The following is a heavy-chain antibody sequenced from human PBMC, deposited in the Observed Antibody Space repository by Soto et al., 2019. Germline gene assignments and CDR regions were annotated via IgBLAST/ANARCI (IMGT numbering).Heavy chain of an antibody. Sequence: EVQLVESGGGLVKPGGSLRLSCAASGFTFSSYSMNWVRQAPGKGLEWVSSISSSSSYIYYADSVKGRFTISRDNAKNSLYLQMNSLRAEDTAGYYGARDRVSYYYGMDVWGQGTTVTVSS. J-gene: IGHJ6*02. CDR3: ARDRVSYYYGMDV. V-gene: IGHV3-21*01. CDR1: GFTFSSYS. CDR2: ISSSSSYI. D-gene: IGHD6-6*01.